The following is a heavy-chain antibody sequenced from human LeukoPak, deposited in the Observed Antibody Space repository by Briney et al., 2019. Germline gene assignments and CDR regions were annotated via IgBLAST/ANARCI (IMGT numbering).Heavy chain of an antibody. CDR3: ARVSIRNYDILTGYYKQHNWFDP. D-gene: IGHD3-9*01. CDR1: GGSFSGYY. V-gene: IGHV4-34*01. J-gene: IGHJ5*02. CDR2: INHSGST. Sequence: SETLSLTCAVYGGSFSGYYWSWIRQPPGKGLEWIGEINHSGSTTYIQSLKSRVTISLDTSKNQFSLKLSSVTAADTAVYYCARVSIRNYDILTGYYKQHNWFDPWGQGTLVTVSS.